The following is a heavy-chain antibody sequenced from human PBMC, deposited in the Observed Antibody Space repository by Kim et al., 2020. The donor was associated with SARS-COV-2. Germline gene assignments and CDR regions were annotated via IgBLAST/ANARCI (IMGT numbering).Heavy chain of an antibody. V-gene: IGHV3-74*01. D-gene: IGHD1-26*01. Sequence: YADSVKGRFTISRDNAKSTLYLQMNSLRAEDTAVYYCASRQYTGTYYYFDSWGQGTLVTVSS. CDR3: ASRQYTGTYYYFDS. J-gene: IGHJ4*02.